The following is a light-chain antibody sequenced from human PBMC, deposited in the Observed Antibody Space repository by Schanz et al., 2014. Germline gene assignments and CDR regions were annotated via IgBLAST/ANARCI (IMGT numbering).Light chain of an antibody. J-gene: IGLJ1*01. CDR3: TSYAGSNNFGV. CDR2: EVN. Sequence: QSVLTQPASVSGSPGQSITISCTGTSSDVGSYNFVSWYQQHPGKAPKLMIYEVNKRPSGVSNRFSGSKSGNTASLTVSGLQAEDEADYYCTSYAGSNNFGVFGTGTKLTVL. V-gene: IGLV2-14*02. CDR1: SSDVGSYNF.